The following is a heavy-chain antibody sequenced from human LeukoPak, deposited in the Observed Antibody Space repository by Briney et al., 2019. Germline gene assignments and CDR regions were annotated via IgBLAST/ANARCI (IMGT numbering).Heavy chain of an antibody. J-gene: IGHJ4*02. CDR2: IYESGRT. V-gene: IGHV4-39*01. CDR3: ARGGGYCSGGSCHYDY. CDR1: GGSISSSSYY. D-gene: IGHD2-15*01. Sequence: PSETLSLTCSVSGGSISSSSYYWGWLRQPPGKGLDWIGNIYESGRTYYNPSLKTPATMSIDTSMNQFSLKLSSLTAADTAVFYCARGGGYCSGGSCHYDYWGQGLLVTLSS.